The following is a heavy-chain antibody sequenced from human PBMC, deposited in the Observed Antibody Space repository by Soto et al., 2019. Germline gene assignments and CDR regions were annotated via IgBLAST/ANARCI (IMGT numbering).Heavy chain of an antibody. CDR3: ARDQGDFWSGYWSPLRY. J-gene: IGHJ4*02. CDR1: GGTFSSYA. D-gene: IGHD3-3*01. V-gene: IGHV1-69*06. CDR2: IIPIFGTV. Sequence: QVQLVQSGAEVKKPGSSVKVSCKASGGTFSSYAISWVRQAPGQGLEWMGGIIPIFGTVNYAQKFQGRVTMTAEKSTSTAYMELSSLRSEGTAVYYCARDQGDFWSGYWSPLRYWGQGTLVTVSS.